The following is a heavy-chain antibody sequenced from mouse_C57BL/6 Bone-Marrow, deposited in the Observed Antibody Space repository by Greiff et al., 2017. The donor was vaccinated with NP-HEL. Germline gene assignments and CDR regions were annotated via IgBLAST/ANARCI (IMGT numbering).Heavy chain of an antibody. CDR3: ARAPQFITTGVATLYYAMDY. V-gene: IGHV5-4*01. Sequence: EVQGVESGGGLVKPGGSLKLSCAASGFTFSSYAMSWVRQTPDKRLEWVATISDGGSYTYYPDNVKGRFTISRDNAKNNLYLQMSHLKSEDTAMYYCARAPQFITTGVATLYYAMDYWGQGTSVTVSS. CDR2: ISDGGSYT. CDR1: GFTFSSYA. D-gene: IGHD1-1*01. J-gene: IGHJ4*01.